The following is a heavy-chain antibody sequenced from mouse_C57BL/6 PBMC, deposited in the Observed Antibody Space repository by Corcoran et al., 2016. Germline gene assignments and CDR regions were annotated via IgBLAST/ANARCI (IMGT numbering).Heavy chain of an antibody. V-gene: IGHV1-18*01. CDR1: GYTFTDYN. Sequence: EVQLQQSGPELVKPGASVKIPCKASGYTFTDYNMDWVKQSHGKSLEWIGDINPNNGGTIYNQKFKGKATLTVDKSSSTAYMELRSLTSEDTAVYYCARSPYSTTVVFDYWGQGTTLTVSS. CDR2: INPNNGGT. D-gene: IGHD1-1*01. J-gene: IGHJ2*01. CDR3: ARSPYSTTVVFDY.